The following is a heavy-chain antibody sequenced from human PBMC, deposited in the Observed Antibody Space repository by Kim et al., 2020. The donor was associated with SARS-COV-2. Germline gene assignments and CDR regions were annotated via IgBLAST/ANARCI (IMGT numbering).Heavy chain of an antibody. V-gene: IGHV3-23*03. CDR2: IYSDGTKT. CDR3: ANTITSGWYAEI. D-gene: IGHD6-19*01. Sequence: GGSLRLSCAASGFIFRNFAMSWVRQAPGKGLEWVSVIYSDGTKTFYADSVKGRFTISKDNSKNTLSLQMNSLRAEDTAVYYCANTITSGWYAEIWGQGTLVTVSS. J-gene: IGHJ4*02. CDR1: GFIFRNFA.